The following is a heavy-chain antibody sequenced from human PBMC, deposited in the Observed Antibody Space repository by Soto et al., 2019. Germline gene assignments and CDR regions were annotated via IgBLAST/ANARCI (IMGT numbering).Heavy chain of an antibody. CDR3: ARGSVSSGWYYYYYYMDV. CDR2: INPYSGNT. Sequence: ASVKVSCKAAGYTFTSYGISWVRQAPGQGLEWMGWINPYSGNTNYAQKFQGRVTMTRNTSISTAYMELSSLRSEDTAVYYCARGSVSSGWYYYYYYMDVWGKGTTVTVSS. V-gene: IGHV1-8*02. CDR1: GYTFTSYG. J-gene: IGHJ6*03. D-gene: IGHD6-19*01.